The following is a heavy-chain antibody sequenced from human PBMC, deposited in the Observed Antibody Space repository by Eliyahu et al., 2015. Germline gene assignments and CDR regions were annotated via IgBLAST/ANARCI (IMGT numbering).Heavy chain of an antibody. D-gene: IGHD3-3*01. CDR1: GFXFTSSA. V-gene: IGHV1-58*01. J-gene: IGHJ4*02. Sequence: QMQLVQSGPEVKKPGTSVKXSCXAXGFXFTSSAVQWVRQARGQRXEWIGWXVVGSGNTNXAQKFQERVTITRDMSTSTAYMELSSLRSEDTAVYYCAAVEHYYDFWSFDYWGQGTLVTVSS. CDR3: AAVEHYYDFWSFDY. CDR2: XVVGSGNT.